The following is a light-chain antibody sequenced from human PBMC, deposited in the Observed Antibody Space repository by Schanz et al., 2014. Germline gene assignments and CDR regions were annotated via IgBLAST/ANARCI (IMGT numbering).Light chain of an antibody. CDR1: QSISSW. CDR2: RAS. CDR3: QQYKSPPWT. V-gene: IGKV1-5*03. Sequence: DIQMTQSPSSLSASLGDRVTITCRASQSISSWLAWYQQKPGKAPNLLIYRASTLQSGVPSRFSGSGSGTEFTLTISSLQPDDFATYLCQQYKSPPWTFGQGTKVEIK. J-gene: IGKJ1*01.